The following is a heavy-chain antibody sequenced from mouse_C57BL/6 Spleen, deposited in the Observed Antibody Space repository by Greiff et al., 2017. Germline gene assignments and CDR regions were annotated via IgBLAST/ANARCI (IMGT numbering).Heavy chain of an antibody. J-gene: IGHJ2*01. V-gene: IGHV1-5*01. CDR3: TRSGITTVVEYYFDD. D-gene: IGHD1-1*01. Sequence: VQLKESGTVLARPGASVKMSCKTSGYTFTSYWMPWVKQRPGQGLEWIGAIYPGNSDTSYNQKFKVKAKLTAVTSASTAYMELSSLTNEDSAVFYCTRSGITTVVEYYFDDWGQGTTLTVSS. CDR2: IYPGNSDT. CDR1: GYTFTSYW.